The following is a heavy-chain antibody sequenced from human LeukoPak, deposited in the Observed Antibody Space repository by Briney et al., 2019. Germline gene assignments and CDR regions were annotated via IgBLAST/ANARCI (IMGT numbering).Heavy chain of an antibody. V-gene: IGHV1-69*01. J-gene: IGHJ4*02. CDR1: LGTYLSYA. CDR2: TIPIFGTA. Sequence: SSVTVSFMSSLGTYLSYAISWVRPAPGQGLEWMGGTIPIFGTANYAQKFQGRVTITADESTSTAYMELSSLRSEDTAVYYCAREPTAYCGGDCYTHGYWGQGTLVTVSS. D-gene: IGHD2-21*02. CDR3: AREPTAYCGGDCYTHGY.